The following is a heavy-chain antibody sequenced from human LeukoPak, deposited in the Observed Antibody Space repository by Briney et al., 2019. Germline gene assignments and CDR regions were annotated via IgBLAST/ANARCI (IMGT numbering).Heavy chain of an antibody. J-gene: IGHJ4*02. CDR2: IIPIFGTA. CDR3: ARGSQDSSGYYYVGFDD. D-gene: IGHD3-22*01. V-gene: IGHV1-69*05. CDR1: GGTFSSYA. Sequence: SVKVSCKASGGTFSSYAISWVRQAPGQGLEWMVGIIPIFGTANYAQKFQGRVTITTDESTSTAYMELSSLRSEDTAVYYCARGSQDSSGYYYVGFDDWGQATLVTVSS.